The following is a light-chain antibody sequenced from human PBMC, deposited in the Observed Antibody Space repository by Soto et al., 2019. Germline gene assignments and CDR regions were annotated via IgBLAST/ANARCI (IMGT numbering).Light chain of an antibody. V-gene: IGKV1-39*01. J-gene: IGKJ4*01. CDR1: QSINTY. CDR3: QQSYSALVT. CDR2: LTS. Sequence: IQMTQSPSSLSPSIGDRVNITCRASQSINTYLNWYRQRPGKAPELLIYLTSTLQTGVPSRFSGSGSGTDFSLTISSLQPEDFATYYCQQSYSALVTFGGGTKVEI.